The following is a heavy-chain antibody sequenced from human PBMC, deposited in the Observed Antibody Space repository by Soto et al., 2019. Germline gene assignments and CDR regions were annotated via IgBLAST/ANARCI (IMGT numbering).Heavy chain of an antibody. V-gene: IGHV3-23*01. Sequence: EVQLLESGGGLVQPGGSLRLSCAASGFTFSSYAMKWVRQAPGKGLEWVSLIGESGTPTYYADSVKGRFTISRDNSGNTLFLEMYSLRAEDPAVYYCARYIPGVLYYGMDVWGQGTTVTVSS. D-gene: IGHD2-2*01. J-gene: IGHJ6*02. CDR1: GFTFSSYA. CDR2: IGESGTPT. CDR3: ARYIPGVLYYGMDV.